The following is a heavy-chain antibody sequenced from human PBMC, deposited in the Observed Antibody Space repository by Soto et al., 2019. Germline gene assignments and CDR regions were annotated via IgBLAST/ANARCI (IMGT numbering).Heavy chain of an antibody. D-gene: IGHD5-18*01. J-gene: IGHJ6*02. CDR1: GFTFSSYA. Sequence: PGGSLRLSCAASGFTFSSYAMHWVRQAPGKGLEWVAVISYDGSNKYYADSVKGRSTISRDNSKNTLYLQMNSLRAEDTAVYYCARVPQRRGYSYGSPYYYGMDVWGQGTTVTVSS. CDR2: ISYDGSNK. CDR3: ARVPQRRGYSYGSPYYYGMDV. V-gene: IGHV3-30-3*01.